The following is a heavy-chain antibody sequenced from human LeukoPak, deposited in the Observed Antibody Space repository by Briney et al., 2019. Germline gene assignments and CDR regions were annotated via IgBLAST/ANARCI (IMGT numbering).Heavy chain of an antibody. CDR2: INHSGST. J-gene: IGHJ5*02. V-gene: IGHV4-34*01. CDR3: AKFASNWFDP. Sequence: PSETLSLTCAVYGGSFSGYYWSWIRQPPGKGLEWIGEINHSGSTNYNPSLKSRVTISLDTSKNQFSLKLSSVTAADTAVYYCAKFASNWFDPWGQGTLVTVSS. CDR1: GGSFSGYY.